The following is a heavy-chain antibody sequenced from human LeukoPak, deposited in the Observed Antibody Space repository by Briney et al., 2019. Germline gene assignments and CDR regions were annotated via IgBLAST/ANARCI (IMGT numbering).Heavy chain of an antibody. Sequence: PSETLSLTCAVYGGSFSGCYWSWIRQPPGKGLEWIGEINHSGSTNYNPSLKSRVTVSVDTSKNQFSLKLSSVTAADTAVYYCARAYSSSWYFNWFDPWGQGTLVTVSS. CDR1: GGSFSGCY. J-gene: IGHJ5*02. CDR2: INHSGST. CDR3: ARAYSSSWYFNWFDP. V-gene: IGHV4-34*01. D-gene: IGHD6-13*01.